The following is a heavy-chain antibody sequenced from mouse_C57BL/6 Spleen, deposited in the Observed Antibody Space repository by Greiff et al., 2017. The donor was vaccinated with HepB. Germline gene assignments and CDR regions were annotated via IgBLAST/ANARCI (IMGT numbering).Heavy chain of an antibody. Sequence: SGAELVKPGASVKISCKASGYAFSSYWMNWVKQRPGKGLEWIGQIYPGDGDTNYNGKFKGKATLTADKSSSTAYMQLSSLTSEDSAVYFCARNSITTVVLDYWGQGTTLTVSS. J-gene: IGHJ2*01. V-gene: IGHV1-80*01. CDR3: ARNSITTVVLDY. CDR2: IYPGDGDT. D-gene: IGHD1-1*01. CDR1: GYAFSSYW.